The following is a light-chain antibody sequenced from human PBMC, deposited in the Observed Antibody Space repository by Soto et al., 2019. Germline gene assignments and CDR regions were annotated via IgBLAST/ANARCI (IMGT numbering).Light chain of an antibody. J-gene: IGLJ1*01. CDR2: EVV. V-gene: IGLV2-8*01. CDR1: KSDIGVYDF. CDR3: KSYAGSNTYV. Sequence: QSALTQPPSASGSPGQLVTISCTGTKSDIGVYDFVSWYQHHPGKAPRLIIYEVVQRPSGVPDRFSGSKSGNTASLTVSGLQAADEADYFCKSYAGSNTYVFGSGTQLTVL.